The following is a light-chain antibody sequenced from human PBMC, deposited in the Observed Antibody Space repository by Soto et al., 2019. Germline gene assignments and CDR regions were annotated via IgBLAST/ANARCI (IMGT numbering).Light chain of an antibody. V-gene: IGKV1-8*01. Sequence: IRMTQSPSSLSASTGDRVTITCRASPGISSYLAWYQQKPGKAPKLLIYATSTLQSGGPSRFSGSGSGTDFPLTIGCRPSEEFATYCWTKYSSYPRTFGHGTKVES. CDR3: TKYSSYPRT. J-gene: IGKJ1*01. CDR1: PGISSY. CDR2: ATS.